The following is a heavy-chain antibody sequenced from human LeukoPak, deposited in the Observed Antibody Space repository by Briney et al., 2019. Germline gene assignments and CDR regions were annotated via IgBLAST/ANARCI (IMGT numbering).Heavy chain of an antibody. V-gene: IGHV5-51*01. CDR3: ARLGIAAAGYHFDY. CDR2: IYPGGSYT. Sequence: GEFLKISCKGPGYSFTSYWIGWVRQIPGKGLEWRGIIYPGGSYTRYSPSFQGQVTISADKSISTAYLQWSSLKASDTAMYYCARLGIAAAGYHFDYWGQGTLVTVSP. D-gene: IGHD6-13*01. J-gene: IGHJ4*02. CDR1: GYSFTSYW.